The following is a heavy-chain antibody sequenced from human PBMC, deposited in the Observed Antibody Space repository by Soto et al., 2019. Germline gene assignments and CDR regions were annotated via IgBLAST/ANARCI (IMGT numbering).Heavy chain of an antibody. CDR2: ISGSGGST. J-gene: IGHJ5*02. D-gene: IGHD2-15*01. V-gene: IGHV3-23*01. CDR1: GYTFSSYA. Sequence: GGSLRLSCAASGYTFSSYAMSWVRQAPGKGLEWVSAISGSGGSTYYADSVKGRFTISRDNSKNTLYLQMNSPRAEDTAVYYCAKDSVVALFDPWGQGTLVTVSS. CDR3: AKDSVVALFDP.